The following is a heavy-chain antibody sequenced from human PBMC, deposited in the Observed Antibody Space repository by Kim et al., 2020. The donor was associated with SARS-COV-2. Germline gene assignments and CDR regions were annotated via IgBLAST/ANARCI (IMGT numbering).Heavy chain of an antibody. V-gene: IGHV6-1*01. D-gene: IGHD1-7*01. CDR3: ARDENWNYIGDWYFDL. Sequence: SVKSRITINPDTSKNQFSLQLNSVTPEDTAVYYCARDENWNYIGDWYFDLWGRGTLVTVSS. J-gene: IGHJ2*01.